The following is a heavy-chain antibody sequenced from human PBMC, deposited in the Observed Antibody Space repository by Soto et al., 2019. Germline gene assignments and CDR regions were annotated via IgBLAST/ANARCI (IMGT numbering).Heavy chain of an antibody. CDR1: GGSFSGYF. CDR2: ISHTGAT. Sequence: SETLSLTCDGYGGSFSGYFWGWIRQSPEKGLEWIGEISHTGATNYNASFKSRVIISLDSSKNQFSLRLNSVTAADTGDYFCARETCHYDSDAYRKNLVFDSWGPGTLVTVSS. CDR3: ARETCHYDSDAYRKNLVFDS. J-gene: IGHJ4*02. D-gene: IGHD3-22*01. V-gene: IGHV4-34*01.